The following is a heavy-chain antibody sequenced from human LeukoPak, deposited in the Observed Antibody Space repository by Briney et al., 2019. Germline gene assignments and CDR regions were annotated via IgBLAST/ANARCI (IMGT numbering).Heavy chain of an antibody. J-gene: IGHJ4*02. Sequence: GGSLRLSCAASGFTFSSYAMSWVRQAPGKGLEWVSAISGSGGSTYYADSVKGLFTISGDNSKNTLYLQMNSLRPEDTAVYYCAKRWYSSGWYDDYFDYWGQGTLVTVSS. D-gene: IGHD6-19*01. CDR2: ISGSGGST. CDR3: AKRWYSSGWYDDYFDY. V-gene: IGHV3-23*01. CDR1: GFTFSSYA.